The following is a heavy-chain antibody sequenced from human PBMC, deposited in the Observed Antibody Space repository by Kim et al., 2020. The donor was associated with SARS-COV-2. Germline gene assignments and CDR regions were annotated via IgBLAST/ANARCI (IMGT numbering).Heavy chain of an antibody. CDR1: GFTFSNYW. D-gene: IGHD4-17*01. J-gene: IGHJ4*02. CDR3: VRAIGGDGGF. CDR2: INIDGTIT. V-gene: IGHV3-74*01. Sequence: GGSLRLSCTASGFTFSNYWFHWVRRAPGKGLVWVSRINIDGTITTYAASVKGRFTISRDNAKNTVYLQMRGLRADDTAVYYCVRAIGGDGGFWGQGNLVTVSS.